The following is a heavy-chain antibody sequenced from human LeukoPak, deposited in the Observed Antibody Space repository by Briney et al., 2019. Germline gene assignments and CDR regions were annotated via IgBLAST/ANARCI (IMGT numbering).Heavy chain of an antibody. D-gene: IGHD3-10*01. CDR1: GFTFSNYA. V-gene: IGHV3-23*01. J-gene: IGHJ4*02. CDR2: ISGSGGGT. Sequence: GGSLRLSCAASGFTFSNYAMSWVRQAPGKGLEWVSTISGSGGGTYYADSVKGRFTLSRDNSMNTLYLQMYSLRAEDTAVYYCAKDVESGRSADYWGQGTLVTVSS. CDR3: AKDVESGRSADY.